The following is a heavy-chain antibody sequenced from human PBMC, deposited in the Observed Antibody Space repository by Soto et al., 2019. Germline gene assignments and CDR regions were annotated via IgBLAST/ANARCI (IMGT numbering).Heavy chain of an antibody. D-gene: IGHD5-12*01. J-gene: IGHJ6*02. CDR3: ARDPPEDIVATTRGPYYYYYGMDV. Sequence: QVQLVQSGAEVKKPGSSVKVSCKASGGTFSSYAISWVRQAPGQGLEWMGGIIPIFGTANYAQKFQGRVTITADESTSTAYMELSSLRSEDTAVYYCARDPPEDIVATTRGPYYYYYGMDVWGQGTTVTVSS. CDR1: GGTFSSYA. CDR2: IIPIFGTA. V-gene: IGHV1-69*12.